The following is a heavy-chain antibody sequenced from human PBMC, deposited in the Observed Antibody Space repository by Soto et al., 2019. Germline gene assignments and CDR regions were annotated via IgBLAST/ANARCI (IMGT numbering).Heavy chain of an antibody. D-gene: IGHD6-19*01. V-gene: IGHV3-23*01. Sequence: PGGSLRLSCAASGFTFSSYAMSWVRQAPGKGLEWVSAISGSGGSTYYADSVKGRFTISRDNSKNTLYLQMNSLRAEDTAVYYCAKGKGFSSGWKGGSAFDIWGQGTPVTAS. J-gene: IGHJ3*02. CDR1: GFTFSSYA. CDR2: ISGSGGST. CDR3: AKGKGFSSGWKGGSAFDI.